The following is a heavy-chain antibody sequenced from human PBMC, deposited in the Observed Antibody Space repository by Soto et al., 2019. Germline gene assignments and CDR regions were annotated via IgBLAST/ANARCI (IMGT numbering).Heavy chain of an antibody. V-gene: IGHV3-30*18. CDR3: AKGGTAAAGCFDY. J-gene: IGHJ4*02. CDR2: ISYDGSNK. D-gene: IGHD6-13*01. CDR1: GFTFSSYG. Sequence: QVQLVESGGGVVQPGRSLRLSCAASGFTFSSYGMHWVRQAPGTGLEWVAVISYDGSNKYYADSVKGRFTISRDNSKNTLYLQMNSLRAEDTAVYYCAKGGTAAAGCFDYWGQGTLVTVSS.